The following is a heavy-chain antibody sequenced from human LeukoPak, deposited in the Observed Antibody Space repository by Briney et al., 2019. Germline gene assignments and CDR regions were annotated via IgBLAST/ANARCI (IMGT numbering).Heavy chain of an antibody. CDR1: GGSFSGYY. CDR3: ARGRYCNSTSCRGPIDC. V-gene: IGHV4-34*01. Sequence: SETLSLTCAVYGGSFSGYYWSWIRQPPGQGLEWIGEINHSGSTNYNPSLKSRVTISVDTSKNQFSVKLSSVTAADPAVYYCARGRYCNSTSCRGPIDCWGQGTLVTVSS. D-gene: IGHD2-2*01. J-gene: IGHJ4*02. CDR2: INHSGST.